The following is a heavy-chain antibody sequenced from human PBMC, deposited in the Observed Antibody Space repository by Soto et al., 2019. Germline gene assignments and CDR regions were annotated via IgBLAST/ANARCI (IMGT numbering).Heavy chain of an antibody. J-gene: IGHJ4*02. D-gene: IGHD4-17*01. Sequence: EVRLLESGGGLVQPGGSLRLSCAASGFTFSNYAMSWVRQAPGKGLEWVSSISCGTNSTYYADSVKGRFAISRDNSKNARLMQKDGLSAEDTAVYYWAKDWKDIGDYRPQVAYWGAGTVVTVSS. CDR2: ISCGTNST. CDR3: AKDWKDIGDYRPQVAY. CDR1: GFTFSNYA. V-gene: IGHV3-23*01.